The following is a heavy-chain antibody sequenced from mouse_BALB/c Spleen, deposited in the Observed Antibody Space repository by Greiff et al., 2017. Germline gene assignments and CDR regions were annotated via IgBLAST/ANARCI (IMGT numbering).Heavy chain of an antibody. D-gene: IGHD2-14*01. Sequence: VQVVESGPGLVAPSQSLSITCTVSGFSLTSYGVHWVRQPPGKGLEWLGVIWAGGSTNYNSALMSRLSISKDNSKSQVFLKMNSLQTDDTAMYYCARDRYDDYAMDYWGQGTSVTVSS. CDR2: IWAGGST. V-gene: IGHV2-9*02. CDR3: ARDRYDDYAMDY. CDR1: GFSLTSYG. J-gene: IGHJ4*01.